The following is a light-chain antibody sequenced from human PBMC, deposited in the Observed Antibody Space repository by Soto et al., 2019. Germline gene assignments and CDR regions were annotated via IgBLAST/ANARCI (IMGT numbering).Light chain of an antibody. CDR3: QQYGSSPPYT. J-gene: IGKJ2*01. CDR2: GAS. V-gene: IGKV3-20*01. Sequence: EIVLTQSPATLFFFPGERATLSSRASQSVSSSYLAWYQQKPGQAPSLLIYGASSRATGIPDRFSGSGSGTDFTLTISRLEPEDFAVYYCQQYGSSPPYTFGQGTKLEIK. CDR1: QSVSSSY.